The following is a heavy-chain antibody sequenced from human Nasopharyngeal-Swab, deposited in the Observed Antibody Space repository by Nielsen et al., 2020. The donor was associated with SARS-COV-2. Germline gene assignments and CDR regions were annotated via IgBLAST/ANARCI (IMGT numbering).Heavy chain of an antibody. CDR3: AREVFSLGMDV. J-gene: IGHJ6*02. Sequence: AVNVSCMASGYTFTSYGISWVRQAPGQGLEWMGWISAYNGNTNYAQKLQGRVTMTTDTSTSTAYMELRSLRSDDTAVYYCAREVFSLGMDVWGQGTTVTVSS. D-gene: IGHD2/OR15-2a*01. CDR1: GYTFTSYG. V-gene: IGHV1-18*01. CDR2: ISAYNGNT.